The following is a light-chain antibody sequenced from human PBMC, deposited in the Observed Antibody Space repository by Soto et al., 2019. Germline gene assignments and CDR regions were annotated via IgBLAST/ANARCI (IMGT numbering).Light chain of an antibody. V-gene: IGLV2-8*01. CDR2: EVN. CDR1: SSDVGGYDY. Sequence: QSALTQPPSASGSPGQSVTISCTGTSSDVGGYDYVSWYQQHPGKAPKLMIYEVNRRPSGVPDRFSGSKSGNTASLTVSGLQPEDEADYYCSSYADPNSGVFGGGTKLTVL. J-gene: IGLJ3*02. CDR3: SSYADPNSGV.